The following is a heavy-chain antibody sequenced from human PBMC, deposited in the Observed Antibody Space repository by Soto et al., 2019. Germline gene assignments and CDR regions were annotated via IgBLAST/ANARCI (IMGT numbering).Heavy chain of an antibody. J-gene: IGHJ4*02. Sequence: QVQLVQSGAEVKKPGASVKVSCKASGYTFTSYGISWVRQAPGQGLEWMGWISAYNGNTNYAQKLQGRVTMTTDTSTSTVYMELRSLRSDDTAVYYCARDGLQWGSSATPWGYWGQGTLVTVSS. CDR1: GYTFTSYG. V-gene: IGHV1-18*01. D-gene: IGHD3-16*01. CDR3: ARDGLQWGSSATPWGY. CDR2: ISAYNGNT.